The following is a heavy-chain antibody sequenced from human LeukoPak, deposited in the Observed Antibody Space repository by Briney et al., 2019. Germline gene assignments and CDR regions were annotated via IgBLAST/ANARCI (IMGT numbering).Heavy chain of an antibody. Sequence: SETLSLTCTVSGYSISSGYYWGWIRQPPGKGLEWIGNIYHSGSTYYNPSLKSRVTISVDTSKNQFSLKLTSVTAADTAVYYCARHHYDSGTTGLDYWGLGTLVTVSS. CDR1: GYSISSGYY. D-gene: IGHD3-10*01. CDR2: IYHSGST. J-gene: IGHJ4*02. CDR3: ARHHYDSGTTGLDY. V-gene: IGHV4-38-2*02.